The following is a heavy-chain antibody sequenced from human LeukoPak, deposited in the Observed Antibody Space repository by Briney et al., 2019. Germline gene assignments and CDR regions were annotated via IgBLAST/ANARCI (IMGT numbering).Heavy chain of an antibody. Sequence: ASVKVSCKASGYTFTGYYMHWIRQAPGQGLEWMGWIDPNSGGTNFAQKFQGRVTMTRDTSITTAYMELSRLRSDDTAMYYCVRDGGGLRHINWGQGTLVTVSS. CDR1: GYTFTGYY. J-gene: IGHJ4*02. CDR2: IDPNSGGT. CDR3: VRDGGGLRHIN. D-gene: IGHD4-17*01. V-gene: IGHV1-2*02.